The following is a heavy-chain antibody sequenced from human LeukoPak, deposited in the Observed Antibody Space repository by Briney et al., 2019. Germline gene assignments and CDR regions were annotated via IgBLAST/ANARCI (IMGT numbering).Heavy chain of an antibody. J-gene: IGHJ4*02. D-gene: IGHD3-22*01. CDR1: GFTFSSYA. V-gene: IGHV3-23*01. Sequence: GGSLRLSCAASGFTFSSYAMSWVRQAPGKGLEWVSGISGSGDRTFYTDSVKGRFTISRDNSKNTLYLQMNSLRAEDTAVYYCAKDYFDSSGYYYVPGLYYFDYWGQGTLVTVSS. CDR2: ISGSGDRT. CDR3: AKDYFDSSGYYYVPGLYYFDY.